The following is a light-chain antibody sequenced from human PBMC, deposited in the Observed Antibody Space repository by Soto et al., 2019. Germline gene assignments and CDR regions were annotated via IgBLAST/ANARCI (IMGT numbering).Light chain of an antibody. CDR2: GAR. CDR1: QSVSSS. Sequence: EIVMTQSPATMSVSPGERATLSCRASQSVSSSLAWYQQKPGQAPRLLIYGARTRATGVPDRFSASGSGTDFSLTISRLEPEDFAVYYCQQYNNWPRTFGQGTKVDNK. CDR3: QQYNNWPRT. V-gene: IGKV3D-15*01. J-gene: IGKJ1*01.